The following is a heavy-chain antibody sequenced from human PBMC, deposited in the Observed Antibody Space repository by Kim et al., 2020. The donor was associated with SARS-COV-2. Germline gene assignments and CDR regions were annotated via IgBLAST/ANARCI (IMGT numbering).Heavy chain of an antibody. D-gene: IGHD2-2*01. V-gene: IGHV5-10-1*01. CDR1: GYSFTSYW. Sequence: GESLKISCKGSGYSFTSYWISWVRQMPGKGLEWMGRIDPSDSYTNYSPSFQGHVTISADKSISTAYLQWSSLKASDTAMYYCARHAILLNYCSSTSCSDGYYYYGMDVWGQGTTVTVSS. CDR2: IDPSDSYT. CDR3: ARHAILLNYCSSTSCSDGYYYYGMDV. J-gene: IGHJ6*02.